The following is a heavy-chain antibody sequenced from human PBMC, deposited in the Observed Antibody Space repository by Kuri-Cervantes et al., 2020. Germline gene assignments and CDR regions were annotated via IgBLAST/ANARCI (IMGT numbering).Heavy chain of an antibody. J-gene: IGHJ6*02. CDR1: GGSISSSSHY. V-gene: IGHV4-39*01. Sequence: SETLSLTCTVSGGSISSSSHYWGWIRQPPGKGLEWIGSIYYSGSTYYNPSLKSRVTISVDTSKNQFSLKLSSVTAADTAVYYCARLPRREVRGAYYYYGMDVWGQGTTVTVSS. CDR2: IYYSGST. CDR3: ARLPRREVRGAYYYYGMDV. D-gene: IGHD3-10*01.